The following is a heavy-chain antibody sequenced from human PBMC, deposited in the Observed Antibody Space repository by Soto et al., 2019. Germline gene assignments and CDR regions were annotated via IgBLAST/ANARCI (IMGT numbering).Heavy chain of an antibody. CDR2: IYYSGST. J-gene: IGHJ6*02. CDR3: SRRGFGFGELLPDYYYYGMDV. V-gene: IGHV4-39*01. Sequence: PSETLSLTYTVSGGSISSSSYYWGWIRQPPGKGLEWIVSIYYSGSTYYYPSLKSRVTISVDTSKNQFSLKLSSVTAADTAVYYCSRRGFGFGELLPDYYYYGMDVWGQGTTVT. CDR1: GGSISSSSYY. D-gene: IGHD3-10*01.